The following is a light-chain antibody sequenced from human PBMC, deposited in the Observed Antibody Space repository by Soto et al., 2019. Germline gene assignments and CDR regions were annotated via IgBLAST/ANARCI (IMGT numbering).Light chain of an antibody. CDR1: QSISSY. CDR2: AAS. Sequence: DIQMTKSPSSLSASVGDRVTITCRASQSISSYLNWYLQKPGKAPKLLIYAASSLQSGVPSRFSGSGSGTDFTLTISSLQPEDFATYYCQQTYSTPYTFGQGTKLEIK. J-gene: IGKJ2*01. CDR3: QQTYSTPYT. V-gene: IGKV1-39*01.